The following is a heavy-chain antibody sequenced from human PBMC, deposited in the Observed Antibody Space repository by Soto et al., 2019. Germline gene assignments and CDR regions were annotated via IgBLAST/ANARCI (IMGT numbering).Heavy chain of an antibody. CDR3: AREVITTN. CDR1: GFTFSSYG. D-gene: IGHD3-10*01. CDR2: ISYDGSNK. V-gene: IGHV3-30*19. Sequence: QVQLMESGGGVVQPGRSLRLSCAASGFTFSSYGMHWVRQAPGKGLEWVAVISYDGSNKYYADSVKGRFTISRDNSKNTLYLQMNSLRAEDTAVYYCAREVITTNWGQGIMVTVSS. J-gene: IGHJ3*01.